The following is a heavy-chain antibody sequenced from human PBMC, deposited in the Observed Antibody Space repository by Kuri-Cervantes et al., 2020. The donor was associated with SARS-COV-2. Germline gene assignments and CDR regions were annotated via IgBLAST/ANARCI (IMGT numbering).Heavy chain of an antibody. CDR2: ISGSGGST. V-gene: IGHV3-23*01. CDR3: ASQLIAAAALDY. CDR1: GFTFSSYA. J-gene: IGHJ4*02. D-gene: IGHD6-13*01. Sequence: LSLTCAASGFTFSSYAMSWVRQAPGKGLEWVSAISGSGGSTYYADSVKGRFTISRDNSKNTLYLQMNSLRAEDTAVYYCASQLIAAAALDYWGQGTLVTVSS.